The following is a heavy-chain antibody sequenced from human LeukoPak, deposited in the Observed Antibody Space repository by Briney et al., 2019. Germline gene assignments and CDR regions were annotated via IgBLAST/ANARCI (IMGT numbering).Heavy chain of an antibody. Sequence: GGSLRLSCAASGFTFRSYAMNWARQAPGKGPEWVSAISADGDSTYYADSVKGRFTISRDNSKNTLYLQMNSLRPGDTAVYYCAKRRYCTSTSCHDFDYWGQGTLVTVSS. J-gene: IGHJ4*02. CDR1: GFTFRSYA. D-gene: IGHD2-2*01. CDR2: ISADGDST. V-gene: IGHV3-23*01. CDR3: AKRRYCTSTSCHDFDY.